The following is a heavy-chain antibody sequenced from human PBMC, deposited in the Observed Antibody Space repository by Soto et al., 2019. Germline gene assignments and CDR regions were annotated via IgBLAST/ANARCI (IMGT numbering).Heavy chain of an antibody. V-gene: IGHV1-69*01. CDR3: ARSYYDSSGYYDY. CDR1: GGIFSSYA. J-gene: IGHJ4*02. Sequence: QVQLVQSGAEVKKPGASVKVSCKASGGIFSSYAISWVRQAPGQGLEWMGGIIPIFGTANYAQKFQGRVTITADESTSTAYMELSSLISEDTAVYYCARSYYDSSGYYDYWGQGTLVTVSS. CDR2: IIPIFGTA. D-gene: IGHD3-22*01.